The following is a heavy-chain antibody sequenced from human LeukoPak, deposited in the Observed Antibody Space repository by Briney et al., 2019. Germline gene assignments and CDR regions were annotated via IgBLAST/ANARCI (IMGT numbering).Heavy chain of an antibody. CDR1: GFTFSSYA. CDR3: ARRYSSSWYAEFDY. J-gene: IGHJ4*02. Sequence: PGGSLRLSCAASGFTFSSYAMHWVRQAPGKGLEWVAVISYDGSNKYYADSVKGRFTISRDNSKNTLYLQMNSLRAEDTAVYYCARRYSSSWYAEFDYWGQGTLVTVSS. D-gene: IGHD6-13*01. V-gene: IGHV3-30-3*01. CDR2: ISYDGSNK.